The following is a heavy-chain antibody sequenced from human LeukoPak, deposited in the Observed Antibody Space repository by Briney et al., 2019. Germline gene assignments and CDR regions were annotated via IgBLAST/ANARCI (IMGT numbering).Heavy chain of an antibody. CDR2: INHSGST. Sequence: SETLSLTCAVYGGSFSGYYWSWIRQPPGKGLEWIGEINHSGSTNYNPSLKSRVTISVDTSKNQFSLKLSSVTAADTAVYYCARETRAAAGNFDYWGQGTLVTVSS. J-gene: IGHJ4*02. CDR1: GGSFSGYY. CDR3: ARETRAAAGNFDY. V-gene: IGHV4-34*01. D-gene: IGHD6-13*01.